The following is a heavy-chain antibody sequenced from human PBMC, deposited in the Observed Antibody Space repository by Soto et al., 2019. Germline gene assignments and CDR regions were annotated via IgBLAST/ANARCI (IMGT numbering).Heavy chain of an antibody. V-gene: IGHV4-30-4*01. CDR2: IYYSGST. CDR1: GGSISSGDYY. Sequence: SETLSLTCTVSGGSISSGDYYWSWIRQPPGKGLEWIGYIYYSGSTYYNPSLKSRVTRSVDTSKNQFSLKLSSVTAADTAVYYCASSGNKGYYYYYGMDVWGQGTTVTVSS. CDR3: ASSGNKGYYYYYGMDV. J-gene: IGHJ6*02.